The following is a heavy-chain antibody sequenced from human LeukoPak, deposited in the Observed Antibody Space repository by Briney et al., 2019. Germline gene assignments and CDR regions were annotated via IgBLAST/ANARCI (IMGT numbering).Heavy chain of an antibody. J-gene: IGHJ4*02. D-gene: IGHD3-10*01. V-gene: IGHV4-59*10. CDR2: IFSSGSS. Sequence: SETLSLTCAVYGGSFSGYYWSWIRQPAGKGLDWIGRIFSSGSSKYNPSLKSRVIMSVDTSKNQFSLKLTSVTAADTAVYYCAGFTFFRGVITFDYWGQGTLVTVSS. CDR1: GGSFSGYY. CDR3: AGFTFFRGVITFDY.